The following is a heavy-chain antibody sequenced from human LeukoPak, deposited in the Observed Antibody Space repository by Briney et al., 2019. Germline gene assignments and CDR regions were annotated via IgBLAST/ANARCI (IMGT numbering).Heavy chain of an antibody. D-gene: IGHD1-1*01. V-gene: IGHV3-7*01. Sequence: GGSLRLSCAASGFTFSSFWMSWVRQAPGKGLEWVANIKEDGSEKYYVDSVKGRFTISRDNARNSLYLQMNSLRAEDTAVYYCARDQNDRPLGYWGQGTLVTVSS. J-gene: IGHJ4*02. CDR1: GFTFSSFW. CDR3: ARDQNDRPLGY. CDR2: IKEDGSEK.